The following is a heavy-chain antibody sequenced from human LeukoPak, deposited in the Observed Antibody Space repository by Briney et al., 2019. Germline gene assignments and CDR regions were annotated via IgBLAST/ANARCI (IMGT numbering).Heavy chain of an antibody. J-gene: IGHJ4*02. D-gene: IGHD3-22*01. CDR2: ISGSGGGT. V-gene: IGHV3-23*01. Sequence: GESLRLSCAASGFTFTNAWMSWVRQAPGKGLERVAGISGSGGGTNYADSVKGRFTISRDNYKNTLYLQMNSLGAEDTAVYFCAKRGVVIRVILVGFHKEAYYFDSWGQGALVTVSS. CDR1: GFTFTNAW. CDR3: AKRGVVIRVILVGFHKEAYYFDS.